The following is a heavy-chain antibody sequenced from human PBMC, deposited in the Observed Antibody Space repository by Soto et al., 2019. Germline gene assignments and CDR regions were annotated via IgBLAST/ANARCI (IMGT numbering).Heavy chain of an antibody. CDR3: ARENKVVVAATRMRWFDP. J-gene: IGHJ5*02. D-gene: IGHD2-15*01. Sequence: SETLSLTCAVYGGSFSGYYWSWIRQPPGQGLEWIGEINHSGSTNYNPSLKSRVTISVDTSKNQFSLKLSSVTAADTAVYYCARENKVVVAATRMRWFDPWGQGTLVTVS. CDR2: INHSGST. V-gene: IGHV4-34*01. CDR1: GGSFSGYY.